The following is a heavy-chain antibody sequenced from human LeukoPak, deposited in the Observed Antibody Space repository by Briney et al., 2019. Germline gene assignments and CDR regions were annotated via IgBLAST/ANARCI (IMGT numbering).Heavy chain of an antibody. V-gene: IGHV3-74*01. D-gene: IGHD3-16*01. Sequence: GGSLRLSCAASGFTVSDNYMSWVRQVPGKGLMWVSRLASDENNRIYADSVKGRFTISRDNAKNTLFLQMNSLRVEDTGFYYCARDAGWGRLDSWGQGALVTVSS. CDR2: LASDENNR. CDR1: GFTVSDNY. CDR3: ARDAGWGRLDS. J-gene: IGHJ4*02.